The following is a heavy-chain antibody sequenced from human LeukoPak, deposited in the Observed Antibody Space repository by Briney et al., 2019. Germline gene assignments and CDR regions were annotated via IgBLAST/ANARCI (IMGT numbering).Heavy chain of an antibody. CDR3: ARDLVDEMATNSGTSFDY. CDR2: ISYDGSNK. CDR1: GFTFSSYA. D-gene: IGHD5-24*01. J-gene: IGHJ4*02. Sequence: PGGSLRLSCAASGFTFSSYAMHWVRQAPGKGLEWVAVISYDGSNKYYADSVKGRFTISRDNSKNTLYLQMNSLRAEDTAVYYCARDLVDEMATNSGTSFDYWGQGTLVTVSS. V-gene: IGHV3-30*04.